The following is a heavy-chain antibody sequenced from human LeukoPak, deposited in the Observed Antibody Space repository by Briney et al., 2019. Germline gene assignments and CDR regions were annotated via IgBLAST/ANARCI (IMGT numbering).Heavy chain of an antibody. CDR1: GFTFGDYA. J-gene: IGHJ4*02. D-gene: IGHD3-3*01. V-gene: IGHV3-49*04. Sequence: QPGRSLRLSCTASGFTFGDYAMSWVRQAPGKGLEWVGFIRSKAYGGTTEYAASVKGRFTISRDDSKSIAYQQMNSLKTEDTAVYYCTQTKIRFLEWFIFDYWGQGTLVTVSS. CDR3: TQTKIRFLEWFIFDY. CDR2: IRSKAYGGTT.